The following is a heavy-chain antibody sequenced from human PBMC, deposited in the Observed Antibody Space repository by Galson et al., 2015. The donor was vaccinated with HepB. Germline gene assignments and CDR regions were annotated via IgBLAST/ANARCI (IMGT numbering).Heavy chain of an antibody. Sequence: SLRLSCAGSGFALSTYSMNWVRQAPGKGLEWVSSISSTSWSIYYADSVKGRFTISRDNAKNSLYLQMNSLGVEDTAVYYCTGDEKGGAFGVADRWGQGTLVTVSS. V-gene: IGHV3-21*01. CDR2: ISSTSWSI. CDR3: TGDEKGGAFGVADR. J-gene: IGHJ5*02. CDR1: GFALSTYS. D-gene: IGHD3-3*01.